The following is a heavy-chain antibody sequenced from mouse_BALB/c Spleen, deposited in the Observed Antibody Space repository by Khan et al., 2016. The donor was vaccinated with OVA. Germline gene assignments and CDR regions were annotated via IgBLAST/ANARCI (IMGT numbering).Heavy chain of an antibody. CDR3: TRLAYYYDSEGFDY. J-gene: IGHJ3*01. Sequence: EVELVESGGDLVKPGGSLKLSCAASGFTFSTYGMSWVRQTPDKRLEWVATVSTGGSYTYYPDSVKGRFTISRDNAKNTLYLQMSGLKSEDTAVVYCTRLAYYYDSEGFDYWGQGTLVTVSA. CDR1: GFTFSTYG. V-gene: IGHV5-6*01. CDR2: VSTGGSYT. D-gene: IGHD1-1*01.